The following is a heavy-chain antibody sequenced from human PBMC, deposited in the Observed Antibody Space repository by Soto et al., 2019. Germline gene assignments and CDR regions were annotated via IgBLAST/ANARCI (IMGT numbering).Heavy chain of an antibody. Sequence: GASVKLSCKASGYTFTSYDINWVRQATGQGLEWMGWMNPNSGNTGYAQKFQGRVTMTRNTSISTAYMELSSLRSEDTAVYYCARLFSPDSSTHKGGPYAEYFQHWGQGTLVTVSS. CDR2: MNPNSGNT. V-gene: IGHV1-8*01. D-gene: IGHD6-13*01. CDR1: GYTFTSYD. CDR3: ARLFSPDSSTHKGGPYAEYFQH. J-gene: IGHJ1*01.